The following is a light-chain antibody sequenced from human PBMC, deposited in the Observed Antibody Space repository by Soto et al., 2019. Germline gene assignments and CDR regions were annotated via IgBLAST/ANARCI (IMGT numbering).Light chain of an antibody. CDR3: QQRSNWRGT. CDR2: DAS. Sequence: EIVLTQSPVTLSLSPGERATLSCRASQSISKYLAWYQQKSGQAPRLLIYDASNMASGIPARFTGSGSGTDFTLTISSLEPEDFAVYYCQQRSNWRGTFGGGTKVEIK. V-gene: IGKV3-11*01. J-gene: IGKJ4*01. CDR1: QSISKY.